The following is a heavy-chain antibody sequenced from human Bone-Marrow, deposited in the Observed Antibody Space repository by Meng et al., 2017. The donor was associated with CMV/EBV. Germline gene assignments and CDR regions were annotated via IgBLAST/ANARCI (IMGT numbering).Heavy chain of an antibody. CDR1: GFAFSSYA. Sequence: LVESGGGVVQPGRSLRLSCAASGFAFSSYAMHWVRQAPGKGLEWVAVISDDGSNKYYADSVKGRFTITRDKSKNTLYLQMNSLRAEDTAVYYCARDLGQQLGAFQHWGQGTLVTVSS. J-gene: IGHJ1*01. CDR3: ARDLGQQLGAFQH. V-gene: IGHV3-30-3*01. CDR2: ISDDGSNK. D-gene: IGHD6-13*01.